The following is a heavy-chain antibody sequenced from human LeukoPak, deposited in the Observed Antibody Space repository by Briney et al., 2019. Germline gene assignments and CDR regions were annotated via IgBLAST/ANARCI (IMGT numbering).Heavy chain of an antibody. CDR3: ARDRGYCSGGSCYSLSHPQYYFDY. CDR2: IIPIFSTA. Sequence: SVKVSCKASGGTFSSYAISWVRQAPGQGLEWMGGIIPIFSTANYAQKFQGRVTITADESTSTAYMELSSLRSEDTAVYYCARDRGYCSGGSCYSLSHPQYYFDYWGQGTLVTVSS. D-gene: IGHD2-15*01. J-gene: IGHJ4*02. V-gene: IGHV1-69*13. CDR1: GGTFSSYA.